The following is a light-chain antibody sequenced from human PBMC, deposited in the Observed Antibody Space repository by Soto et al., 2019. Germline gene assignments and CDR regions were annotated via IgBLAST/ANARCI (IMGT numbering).Light chain of an antibody. Sequence: DIVMTQSPDSLSVSLGERATINCKSSQSVLYSSNNKNFLAWYQQKPGHPPKLLFYWASTRESGVPDRFSGSGSGTDFTLTISSLQAEDVAVYYCQQYNNWPPFTFGPGTKVDIK. CDR1: QSVLYSSNNKNF. CDR2: WAS. CDR3: QQYNNWPPFT. J-gene: IGKJ3*01. V-gene: IGKV4-1*01.